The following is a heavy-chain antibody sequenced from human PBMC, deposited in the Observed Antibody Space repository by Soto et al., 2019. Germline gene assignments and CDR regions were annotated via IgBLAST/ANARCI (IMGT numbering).Heavy chain of an antibody. CDR2: ISYDGSNN. CDR3: AKDIVKYTYGACDY. J-gene: IGHJ4*02. D-gene: IGHD5-18*01. CDR1: AFTFSSYG. V-gene: IGHV3-30*18. Sequence: GGSLRLSCAASAFTFSSYGMYWVRQAPGKGLEWVAAISYDGSNNYHADSVKGRFTISRDNSKNTLYLQLNSLRTEDTAVYYCAKDIVKYTYGACDYWGQGVLVTVSS.